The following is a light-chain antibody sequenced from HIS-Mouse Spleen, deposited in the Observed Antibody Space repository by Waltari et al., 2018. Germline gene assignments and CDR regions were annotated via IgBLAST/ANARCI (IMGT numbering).Light chain of an antibody. CDR1: AFPKQY. V-gene: IGLV3-25*03. CDR3: QSADSSGTYWV. Sequence: SYELTQPPSVSVSPRQTDRITCPGDAFPKQYAYWYQQKPGQAPVLVIYKDSERPSGIPERFSGSSSGTTVTLTISGVQAEDEADYYCQSADSSGTYWVFGGGTKLTVL. CDR2: KDS. J-gene: IGLJ3*02.